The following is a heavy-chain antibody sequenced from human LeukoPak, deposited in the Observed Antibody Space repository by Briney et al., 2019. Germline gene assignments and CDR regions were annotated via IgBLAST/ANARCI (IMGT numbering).Heavy chain of an antibody. CDR1: GYTFSSYG. V-gene: IGHV3-30*18. J-gene: IGHJ4*02. Sequence: PGGSLRLSCAASGYTFSSYGMHWVRQAPGKGLEWVAVISYDGSNKYYADSVKGRFTISRDNSKNALYLQMNSLRAEDTAVYYCVKEVGFWSGSDYFDYWGQGTLVTVSS. CDR2: ISYDGSNK. CDR3: VKEVGFWSGSDYFDY. D-gene: IGHD3-3*01.